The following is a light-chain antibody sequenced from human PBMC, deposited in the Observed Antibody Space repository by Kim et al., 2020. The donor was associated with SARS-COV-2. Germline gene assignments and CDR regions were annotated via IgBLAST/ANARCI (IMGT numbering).Light chain of an antibody. CDR3: LQHSTYPIT. V-gene: IGKV1-17*01. Sequence: ASVGDRVTHTCRASQDIRNDLGWYQQNPGRAPKRLIYGASSLQSGVPSRFSGSGSGTEFTLTISSVQPEDFATYFCLQHSTYPITFGQGTRLEIK. CDR2: GAS. J-gene: IGKJ5*01. CDR1: QDIRND.